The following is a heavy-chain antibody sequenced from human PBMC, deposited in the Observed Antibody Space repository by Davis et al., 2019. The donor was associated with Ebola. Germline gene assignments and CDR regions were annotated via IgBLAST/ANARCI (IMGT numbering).Heavy chain of an antibody. J-gene: IGHJ4*02. V-gene: IGHV3-11*01. CDR2: ISNGGGSAK. CDR3: YASAVIASDY. D-gene: IGHD2-2*01. Sequence: GESLKISCAASRFTFSDYYMAWFCQAPGKGLECISYISNGGGSAKYYADSVKGRFTISRDDAKNSLYLQMNNLRGEDTAMYYCYASAVIASDYWGQGILVTVST. CDR1: RFTFSDYY.